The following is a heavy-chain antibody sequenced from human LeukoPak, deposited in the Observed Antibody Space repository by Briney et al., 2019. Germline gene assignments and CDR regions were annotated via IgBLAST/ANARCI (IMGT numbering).Heavy chain of an antibody. CDR1: GGSISSGGYY. CDR2: IYYSGST. V-gene: IGHV4-31*03. Sequence: TSQTLSLTCTVSGGSISSGGYYWSWIRQHPGKGLEWIGYIYYSGSTYYNPSLKSRVTMSVDTSKNQFSLKLSSVTAADTAVYYCASNHVWSDGFDIWGQGTMVTVSS. J-gene: IGHJ3*02. CDR3: ASNHVWSDGFDI. D-gene: IGHD3-10*01.